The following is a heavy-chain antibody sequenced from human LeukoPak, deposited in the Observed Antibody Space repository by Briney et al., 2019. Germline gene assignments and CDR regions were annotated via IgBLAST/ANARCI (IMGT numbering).Heavy chain of an antibody. Sequence: PGGSLRLSCAVSGFTFNEYVMSWVRQAPGKGLEWVSYISSSGSTIYYADSVKGRFTISRDNAKNSLYLQMNSLRAEDTAVYYCARDSDSIRFLEWSYFDYWGQGTLVTVSS. CDR3: ARDSDSIRFLEWSYFDY. J-gene: IGHJ4*02. CDR1: GFTFNEYV. D-gene: IGHD3-3*01. V-gene: IGHV3-11*04. CDR2: ISSSGSTI.